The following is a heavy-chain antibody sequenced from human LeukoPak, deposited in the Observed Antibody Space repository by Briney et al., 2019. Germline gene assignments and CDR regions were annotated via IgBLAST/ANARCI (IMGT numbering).Heavy chain of an antibody. CDR2: IYYSGST. CDR1: GGSISSSSYY. V-gene: IGHV4-39*05. Sequence: PSETPSLTCTVSGGSISSSSYYWGWIRQPPGKGLEWIGSIYYSGSTYYNPSLKSRVTISVDTSKNQFSLKLSSVTAADTAVYYCALNSPYYDFWSGFDAFDIWGQGTMVTVSS. CDR3: ALNSPYYDFWSGFDAFDI. J-gene: IGHJ3*02. D-gene: IGHD3-3*01.